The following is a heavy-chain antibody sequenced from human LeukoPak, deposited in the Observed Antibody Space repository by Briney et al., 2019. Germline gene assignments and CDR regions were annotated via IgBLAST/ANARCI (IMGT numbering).Heavy chain of an antibody. J-gene: IGHJ6*03. CDR3: ARNGLTTGAKSYYFYMDV. V-gene: IGHV1-18*01. Sequence: ASVKVSCKASGYTYTSYGISWVRQAPGQGLEWMGWISAYNGNTNYAQKLQGRVTMTTDTSTSTAYMELRSLRSDDTAVYYGARNGLTTGAKSYYFYMDVWGKGTTVTVSS. D-gene: IGHD1-1*01. CDR2: ISAYNGNT. CDR1: GYTYTSYG.